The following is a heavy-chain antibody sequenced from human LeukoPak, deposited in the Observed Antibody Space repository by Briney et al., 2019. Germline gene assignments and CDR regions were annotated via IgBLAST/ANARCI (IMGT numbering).Heavy chain of an antibody. CDR2: ISAYNGNT. Sequence: ASVKVSCKASGGTFSSYAISWVRQAPGQGLEWMGWISAYNGNTNYAQKLQGRVTMTTDTSTSTAYMELRSLRSDDTAVYYCARELGGDIVLMVYALDYWGQGTLVTVSS. CDR1: GGTFSSYA. J-gene: IGHJ4*02. D-gene: IGHD2-8*01. V-gene: IGHV1-18*01. CDR3: ARELGGDIVLMVYALDY.